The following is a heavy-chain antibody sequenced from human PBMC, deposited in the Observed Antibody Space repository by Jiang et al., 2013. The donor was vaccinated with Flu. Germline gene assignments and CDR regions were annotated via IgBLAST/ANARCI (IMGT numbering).Heavy chain of an antibody. CDR1: GGSISSFY. D-gene: IGHD3-22*01. V-gene: IGHV4-59*08. CDR2: IYYSGST. Sequence: CTVSGGSISSFYWTWIRQPPGKGLEWIGYIYYSGSTNYNPSLKSRVTISVDTSKNQFSLKLSSVTAADTAVYYCARSGYFYDSSDFYRFDSWGQGTLVTVSS. CDR3: ARSGYFYDSSDFYRFDS. J-gene: IGHJ4*02.